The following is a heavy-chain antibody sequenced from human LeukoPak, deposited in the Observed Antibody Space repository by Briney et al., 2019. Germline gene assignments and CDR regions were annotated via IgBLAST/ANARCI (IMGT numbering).Heavy chain of an antibody. CDR2: IRTSSSI. Sequence: GGSLRLSCAASGFTFSSYSMNWVRQAPGKGLEWVSYIRTSSSIYCADSVKGRFTISRDNAKNSLYLQMNSLRAEDTAVYYCARDQDWAFDYWGQGTLVTVSS. V-gene: IGHV3-48*04. CDR3: ARDQDWAFDY. J-gene: IGHJ4*02. CDR1: GFTFSSYS. D-gene: IGHD3-9*01.